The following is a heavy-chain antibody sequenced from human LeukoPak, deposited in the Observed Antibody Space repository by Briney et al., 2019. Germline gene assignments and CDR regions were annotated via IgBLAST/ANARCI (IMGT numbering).Heavy chain of an antibody. D-gene: IGHD1-14*01. Sequence: SETLSLTCAVSGYSISSGYYWGWIRQPPGKGLEWIGSIYHSGSTYHNPSLKSRVTISVDTSKNQFSLKLSSVTAADTAVYYCARPLTDPYWNDAFDIWGQGTMVTVSS. V-gene: IGHV4-38-2*01. CDR3: ARPLTDPYWNDAFDI. CDR1: GYSISSGYY. J-gene: IGHJ3*02. CDR2: IYHSGST.